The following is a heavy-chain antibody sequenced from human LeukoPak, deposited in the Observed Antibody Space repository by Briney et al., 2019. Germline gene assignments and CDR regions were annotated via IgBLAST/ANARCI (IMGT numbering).Heavy chain of an antibody. D-gene: IGHD2-15*01. J-gene: IGHJ5*02. CDR3: AKGGYTTWFDP. Sequence: GGSLRPSCAASGFTFREYSMSWVRQAPGKGLEWVSNIRSNGGDTYYTDSVKGRFTISRDNSKNTLYLEMNSLRAEDTAVYYCAKGGYTTWFDPWGQGTLVTVSS. CDR1: GFTFREYS. CDR2: IRSNGGDT. V-gene: IGHV3-23*01.